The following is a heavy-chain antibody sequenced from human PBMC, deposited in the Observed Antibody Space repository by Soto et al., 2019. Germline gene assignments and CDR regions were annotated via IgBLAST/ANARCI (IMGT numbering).Heavy chain of an antibody. Sequence: GGSLRLSCAASGFTFSTYAMSWVRQAPGKGLEWVSAISGSGGNTYYADSVKGRFTISRDNSKNTLFLQMNNLRAEDTAIYYCVKERDSRGYFDYWGQGTLVTVSS. J-gene: IGHJ4*02. CDR1: GFTFSTYA. D-gene: IGHD3-22*01. CDR2: ISGSGGNT. V-gene: IGHV3-23*01. CDR3: VKERDSRGYFDY.